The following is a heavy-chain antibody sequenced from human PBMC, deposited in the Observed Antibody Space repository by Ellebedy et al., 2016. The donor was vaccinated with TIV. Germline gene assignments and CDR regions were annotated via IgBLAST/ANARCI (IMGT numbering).Heavy chain of an antibody. D-gene: IGHD3-16*01. CDR3: VQIMITYGGVTRTDAFDV. CDR1: GFSLTATGEG. V-gene: IGHV2-5*04. J-gene: IGHJ3*01. Sequence: SGPTLVKPTETLTLTCTFSGFSLTATGEGVDWVRQPPGKDLDWLAIIYWDNDDRYSSSMRSRLRITKDTSRREVVLTMTNMDPVDTGTYYCVQIMITYGGVTRTDAFDVWGQGILVTVSS. CDR2: IYWDNDD.